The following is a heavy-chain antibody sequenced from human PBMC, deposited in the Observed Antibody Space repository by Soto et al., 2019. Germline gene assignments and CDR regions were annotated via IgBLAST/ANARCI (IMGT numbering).Heavy chain of an antibody. Sequence: SETLSLTCAVYGGSLSGYYGNWIRQSPGKGLEWIGEINHSGSTNYNPSLKSRVTISIDTSKKQFSLKLSSVTAADTAVYYCATMLIAGTTPYYFDNWGQGTLVTVSS. CDR1: GGSLSGYY. V-gene: IGHV4-34*01. CDR2: INHSGST. J-gene: IGHJ4*02. D-gene: IGHD1-20*01. CDR3: ATMLIAGTTPYYFDN.